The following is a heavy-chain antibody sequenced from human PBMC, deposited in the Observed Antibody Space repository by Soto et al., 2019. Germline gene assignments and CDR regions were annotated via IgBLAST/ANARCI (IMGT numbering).Heavy chain of an antibody. CDR2: IWYDGSNK. J-gene: IGHJ4*02. CDR3: ARGGGGSFWSGYYVSIFDY. CDR1: GFTFSSYG. D-gene: IGHD3-3*01. V-gene: IGHV3-33*01. Sequence: QVQLVESGGGVVQPGRSLRLSCAASGFTFSSYGMHWVRQAPGKGLEWVAVIWYDGSNKYYADSVKGRFTISRDNSKNTLSLQMNSLRGGDTAVYYCARGGGGSFWSGYYVSIFDYWGQGTLVTVSS.